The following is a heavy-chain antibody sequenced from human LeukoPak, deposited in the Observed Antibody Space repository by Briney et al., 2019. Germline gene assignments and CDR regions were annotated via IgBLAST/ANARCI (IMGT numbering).Heavy chain of an antibody. CDR1: GLTFSSYW. V-gene: IGHV3-7*03. CDR3: ARGQTTVTN. Sequence: GGSLRLSCAASGLTFSSYWMSWVRQAPGKGLEWVANIKQDGSEKYYVDSVKGRFTISRDNAKNSLYLQMNSLRAEDTAVYFCARGQTTVTNWGQGTLVTVSS. J-gene: IGHJ4*02. CDR2: IKQDGSEK. D-gene: IGHD4-17*01.